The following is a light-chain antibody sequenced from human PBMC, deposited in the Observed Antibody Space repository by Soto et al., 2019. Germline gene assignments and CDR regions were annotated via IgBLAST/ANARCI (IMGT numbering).Light chain of an antibody. CDR1: QSVSSN. CDR2: ETS. V-gene: IGKV3-15*01. J-gene: IGKJ1*01. CDR3: QQYNDGPPYT. Sequence: EIVMTQSPATLSVSPGERATLSCRASQSVSSNLVWYQQKPGQAPRLLIYETSTRATGVPARFSGSGSGTEFTLTISSLQSEDFAVYYCQQYNDGPPYTFGQGTKVEI.